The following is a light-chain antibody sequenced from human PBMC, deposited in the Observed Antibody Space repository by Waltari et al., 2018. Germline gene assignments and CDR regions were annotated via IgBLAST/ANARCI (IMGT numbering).Light chain of an antibody. CDR3: QQYDTSPGS. V-gene: IGKV3-20*01. CDR1: LSLGVAY. Sequence: EIVLPQSPCPLSLSPGERATLSCRASLSLGVAYLAWYQQRSGQAPKLLIFGASYRATCMADRCSGSGSGTDCTCTISRLGPDDFALYSCQQYDTSPGSFGQGPKLEI. J-gene: IGKJ2*01. CDR2: GAS.